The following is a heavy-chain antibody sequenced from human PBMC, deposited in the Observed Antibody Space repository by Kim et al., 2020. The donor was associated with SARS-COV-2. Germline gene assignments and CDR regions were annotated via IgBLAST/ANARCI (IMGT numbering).Heavy chain of an antibody. D-gene: IGHD1-26*01. Sequence: GGSLRLSCAVSGFTFSSYAMSWVRQAPGKGLEWVSAISGSGGSTYYADSVKGRFTISRDKSNNTLYLQMNSLRAEDTAVYYCARDVSLSLGAEDAFEIWGEGALVTVSS. J-gene: IGHJ3*02. CDR1: GFTFSSYA. CDR3: ARDVSLSLGAEDAFEI. CDR2: ISGSGGST. V-gene: IGHV3-23*01.